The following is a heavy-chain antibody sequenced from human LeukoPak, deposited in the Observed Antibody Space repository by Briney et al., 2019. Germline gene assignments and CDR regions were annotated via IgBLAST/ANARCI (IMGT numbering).Heavy chain of an antibody. CDR2: INAFSSAI. V-gene: IGHV3-48*01. CDR1: GFTFSDYS. D-gene: IGHD2-21*01. Sequence: SGGSLRLSCAASGFTFSDYSMNWVRQAPGKGPEWVCYINAFSSAIYYADSVKGRFTISRENAKSSLSLQMNSLRAEDTAVYYCTRDGRAPDVVSFDHWGQGTLVTVSS. J-gene: IGHJ4*02. CDR3: TRDGRAPDVVSFDH.